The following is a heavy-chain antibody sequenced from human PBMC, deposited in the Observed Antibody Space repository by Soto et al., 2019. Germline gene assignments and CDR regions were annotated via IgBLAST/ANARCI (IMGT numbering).Heavy chain of an antibody. CDR2: IIPIFGTA. J-gene: IGHJ4*02. Sequence: SVKVSCKASGGTFSSYAIGWVRQAPGQGLEWMGGIIPIFGTANYAQKFQGRVTITADESTSTAYMDSVTAADTAVYFCARDFAYFDSWGQGTLVTVSS. D-gene: IGHD3-3*01. V-gene: IGHV1-69*13. CDR1: GGTFSSYA. CDR3: ARDFAYFDS.